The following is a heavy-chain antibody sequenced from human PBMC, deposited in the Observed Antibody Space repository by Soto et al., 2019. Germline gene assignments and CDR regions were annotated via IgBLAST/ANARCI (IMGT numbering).Heavy chain of an antibody. Sequence: PGGSLRLSCAASGFTFSSYAMSWVRQAPGKGLEWVSAISGSGGSTYYADSVKGRFTISRDNSKNTLYLQMNSLRAEDTAVYYCAKGNTMVRGVIITAGLFDYWGQGTLVTVSS. J-gene: IGHJ4*02. D-gene: IGHD3-10*01. CDR1: GFTFSSYA. CDR3: AKGNTMVRGVIITAGLFDY. CDR2: ISGSGGST. V-gene: IGHV3-23*01.